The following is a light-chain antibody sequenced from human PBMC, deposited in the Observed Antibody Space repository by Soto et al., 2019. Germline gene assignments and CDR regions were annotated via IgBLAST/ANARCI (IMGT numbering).Light chain of an antibody. CDR1: QSVRTY. CDR2: DAS. V-gene: IGKV3-11*01. J-gene: IGKJ4*01. Sequence: EIVMTQSPATLSVSPGERATLSCRASQSVRTYVAWYQQKAGQAPRPLIYDASNRATGIPARFSGSGSGTDFTLTISSLEPEDFAVYFCQQRINWRSTFGGGTKVDIK. CDR3: QQRINWRST.